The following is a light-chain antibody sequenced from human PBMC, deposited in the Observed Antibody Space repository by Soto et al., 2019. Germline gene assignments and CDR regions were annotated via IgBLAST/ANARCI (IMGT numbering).Light chain of an antibody. V-gene: IGLV2-23*02. CDR3: CSYADTTAWV. J-gene: IGLJ3*02. CDR1: SSDVGSHNF. Sequence: QSALTQPASVSGSPGQSITISCTGTSSDVGSHNFVSWYQQRPGKAPKLMIFEVTKRPSGVSDRFSASKSGNTASLTISGVRAEDEADYYCCSYADTTAWVFGGGTQVTVL. CDR2: EVT.